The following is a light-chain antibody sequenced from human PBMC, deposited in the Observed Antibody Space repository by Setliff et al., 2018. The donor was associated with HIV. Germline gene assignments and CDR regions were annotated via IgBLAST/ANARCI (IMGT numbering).Light chain of an antibody. CDR1: SSNIGGGYD. J-gene: IGLJ3*02. CDR2: GNI. V-gene: IGLV1-40*01. CDR3: QSHDSRLSARV. Sequence: QSALTQPPSVSGAPGQRVTISCTGSSSNIGGGYDVHWYQQLPGTAPKLLIHGNIYRASGVPDRFSAFKSGTSASLAITGLRAEDEADYYCQSHDSRLSARVFGGGTKVTVL.